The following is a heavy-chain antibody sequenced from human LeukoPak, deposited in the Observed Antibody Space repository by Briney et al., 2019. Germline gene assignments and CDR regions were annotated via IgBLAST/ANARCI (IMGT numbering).Heavy chain of an antibody. CDR3: ARGANYYYDSSGHYQH. CDR1: GGSIISYY. CDR2: IYYSGST. J-gene: IGHJ1*01. V-gene: IGHV4-59*06. D-gene: IGHD3-22*01. Sequence: KPSETLSLTCTVSGGSIISYYWSWIRQHPGKGLEWIGYIYYSGSTYYNPSLKSRLTISVDTSKNQFSLKLSSVTAADTAVYYCARGANYYYDSSGHYQHWGQGTLVTVSS.